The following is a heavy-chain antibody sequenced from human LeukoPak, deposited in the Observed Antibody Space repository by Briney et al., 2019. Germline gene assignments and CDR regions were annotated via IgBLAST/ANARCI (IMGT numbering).Heavy chain of an antibody. CDR1: GFTFSSYE. CDR3: ARGTERITMVRGVPSGMDV. V-gene: IGHV3-48*03. D-gene: IGHD3-10*01. Sequence: PGGSLRLSCAASGFTFSSYEMNWVRQAPGKGLEWVSYISSSGSTIYYADSVKGRFTISRDNAKNSLYLQMNSLRAEDTAVYYCARGTERITMVRGVPSGMDVWGQGTTVTVSS. CDR2: ISSSGSTI. J-gene: IGHJ6*02.